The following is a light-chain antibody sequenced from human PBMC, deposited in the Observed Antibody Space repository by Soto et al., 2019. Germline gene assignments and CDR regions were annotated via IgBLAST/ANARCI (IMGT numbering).Light chain of an antibody. Sequence: EVVRTQSPGSLSLSPGERATLSCRASETVSNNYLAWYQQKPGQAPRLLIFVASSRATGIPDRFRGSGSGTDFTLTITRLEPEDFAVYYCQQYSNSPLTFGGGTKVDI. V-gene: IGKV3-20*01. CDR1: ETVSNNY. CDR2: VAS. CDR3: QQYSNSPLT. J-gene: IGKJ4*01.